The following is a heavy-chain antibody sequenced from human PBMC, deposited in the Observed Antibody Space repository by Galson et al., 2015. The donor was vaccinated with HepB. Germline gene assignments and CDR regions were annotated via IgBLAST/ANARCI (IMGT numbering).Heavy chain of an antibody. CDR1: GFTFSSYA. CDR2: ISATAGGT. J-gene: IGHJ6*02. Sequence: SLRLSCAASGFTFSSYAINWVRQAPGKGLEWVAGISATAGGTYYADSVKGRFTVSRDNSKDTLYLQMVSLRAEDTAVYYCAKDLKTTVTASRFYYYGMDVWGQGTTVTVSS. D-gene: IGHD4-17*01. CDR3: AKDLKTTVTASRFYYYGMDV. V-gene: IGHV3-23*01.